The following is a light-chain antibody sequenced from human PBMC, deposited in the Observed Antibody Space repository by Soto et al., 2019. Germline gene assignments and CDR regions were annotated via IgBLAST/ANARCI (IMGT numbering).Light chain of an antibody. CDR3: QQYGSSPPYT. Sequence: EIVLTQSPGTLSLSPGERATLSCRASQSVSGNYLVWYQQKPGQSPRLLIYGSSDRATGIPDRFSGSGSETDFTLTISRVEPEDFAVYYCQQYGSSPPYTFGQGTKLEIK. J-gene: IGKJ2*01. CDR2: GSS. CDR1: QSVSGNY. V-gene: IGKV3-20*01.